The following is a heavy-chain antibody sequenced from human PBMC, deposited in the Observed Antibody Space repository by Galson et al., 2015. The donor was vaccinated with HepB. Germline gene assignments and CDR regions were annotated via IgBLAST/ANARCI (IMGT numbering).Heavy chain of an antibody. D-gene: IGHD2-2*01. J-gene: IGHJ5*02. V-gene: IGHV4-59*11. CDR2: IFYSGST. CDR3: ARESLCSGTNCPPA. Sequence: ETLSLTCTVSGGSISYHYWSWIRQPPGKGLEWIGYIFYSGSTNYNPSLKTRVTMSVDSSKNQFSLELTSVSAADTAVYYCARESLCSGTNCPPAWGQGTPVTVSS. CDR1: GGSISYHY.